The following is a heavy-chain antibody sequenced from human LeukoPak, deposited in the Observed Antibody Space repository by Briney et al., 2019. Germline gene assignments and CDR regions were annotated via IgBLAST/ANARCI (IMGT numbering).Heavy chain of an antibody. D-gene: IGHD1-1*01. CDR3: ARGSTGTEYYYYYYGMDV. Sequence: SETLSLTCAVSGGSISSSNWRSWVRQPPGKGLEWIGEIYHSGSTNYNPSLRSRVTISVDKSKNQFSLKLSSVTAADTAVYYCARGSTGTEYYYYYYGMDVWGKGTTVTVSS. V-gene: IGHV4-4*02. CDR2: IYHSGST. J-gene: IGHJ6*04. CDR1: GGSISSSNW.